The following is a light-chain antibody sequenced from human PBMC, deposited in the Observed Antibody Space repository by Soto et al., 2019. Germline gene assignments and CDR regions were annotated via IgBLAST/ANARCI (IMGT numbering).Light chain of an antibody. V-gene: IGKV3-15*01. Sequence: EIVMTQSPATLSVSPGERATLSCRASQSVGSNLAWYQQKPGQAPRLLIYGASTRATGIPARFSGSGSGTEFTLTISSLQSEDFAVYYCQQYNNWPLTFGGGTQVDI. CDR3: QQYNNWPLT. CDR2: GAS. J-gene: IGKJ4*01. CDR1: QSVGSN.